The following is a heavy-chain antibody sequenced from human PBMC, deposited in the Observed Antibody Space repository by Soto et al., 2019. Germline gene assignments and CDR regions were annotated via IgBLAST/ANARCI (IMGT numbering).Heavy chain of an antibody. V-gene: IGHV3-30-3*01. CDR3: ARDREMGYFDY. D-gene: IGHD1-26*01. CDR1: GFTFSSYA. Sequence: QVQLVESGGGVVQPGRSLRLSCAASGFTFSSYAMHWVRQAPGKGLEWVAVISYDGSNKYYADSVKGRFTISRDNSKNTLYLQMNSLRAEDTAVYYCARDREMGYFDYWGQGTLVTVSS. CDR2: ISYDGSNK. J-gene: IGHJ4*02.